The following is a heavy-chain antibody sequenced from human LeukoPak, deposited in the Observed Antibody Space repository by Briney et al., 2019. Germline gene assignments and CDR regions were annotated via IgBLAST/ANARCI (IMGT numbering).Heavy chain of an antibody. J-gene: IGHJ4*02. V-gene: IGHV3-21*01. CDR1: GFTFSSYS. CDR3: ARFPVITMVRGVIETVIDY. Sequence: PGGSLRLSCAASGFTFSSYSMNWVRQAPGKGLEWVSSISSSSSYIYYADSVKGRFTISRDNAKNSLYLQMNSLRAEDTAVYYCARFPVITMVRGVIETVIDYWGQGTLVTVSS. D-gene: IGHD3-10*01. CDR2: ISSSSSYI.